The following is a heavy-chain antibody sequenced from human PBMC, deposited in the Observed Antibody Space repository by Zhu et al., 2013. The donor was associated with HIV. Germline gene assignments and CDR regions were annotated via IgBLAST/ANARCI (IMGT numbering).Heavy chain of an antibody. J-gene: IGHJ4*02. CDR2: MYHSGST. D-gene: IGHD6-19*01. CDR1: GGSISSSTW. CDR3: AKKEYSGWYSV. Sequence: VQLQESGPGLVKPSGTLSLTCSVSGGSISSSTWWSWVRQPPGKGLDWIGEMYHSGSTNYNPSLKSRVTISVEQSRNQFSLKLNSVTAADTAVYYCAKKEYSGWYSVWGQGILVTVSS. V-gene: IGHV4-4*02.